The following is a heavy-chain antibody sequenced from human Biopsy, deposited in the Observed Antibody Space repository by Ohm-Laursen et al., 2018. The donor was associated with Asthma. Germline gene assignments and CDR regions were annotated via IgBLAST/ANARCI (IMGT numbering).Heavy chain of an antibody. D-gene: IGHD4-23*01. V-gene: IGHV3-53*01. CDR1: GFTVSTNG. CDR3: ARAYDGSFFSGSFDI. Sequence: SLRLSCSASGFTVSTNGMSWVRQPPGKGLEWVSVIYSGGGTYYAGSVQGRVTISRDNSKNTLSLQMNSLRAEDTAVYYFARAYDGSFFSGSFDIWGQGTMVTVSS. CDR2: IYSGGGT. J-gene: IGHJ3*02.